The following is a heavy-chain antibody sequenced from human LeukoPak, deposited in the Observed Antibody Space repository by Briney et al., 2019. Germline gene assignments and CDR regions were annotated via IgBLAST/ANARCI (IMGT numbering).Heavy chain of an antibody. CDR3: AGGSGSYLGY. CDR1: GGSISSGSYY. J-gene: IGHJ4*02. V-gene: IGHV4-61*02. Sequence: SETLSLTCNVSGGSISSGSYYWSWIRQPAGKGLEWIGRIYTSGSTNYNPSLKSRVTISVDTSKNQFSLKLSSVTAADTAVYYCAGGSGSYLGYWGQGTLVTVSS. D-gene: IGHD1-26*01. CDR2: IYTSGST.